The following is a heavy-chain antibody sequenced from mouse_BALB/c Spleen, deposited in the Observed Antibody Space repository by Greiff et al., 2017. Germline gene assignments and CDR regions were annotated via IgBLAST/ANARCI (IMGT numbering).Heavy chain of an antibody. Sequence: EVQLQQTGPELVKPGASVKISCKASGYSFTDYIMLWVKQSHGKSLEWIGNINPYYGSTSYNLKFKGKATLTVDKSSSTAYMQLNSLTSEDSAVYYCARWGLTTVVADYWGQGTTLTVSS. D-gene: IGHD1-1*01. V-gene: IGHV1-39*01. CDR3: ARWGLTTVVADY. J-gene: IGHJ2*01. CDR1: GYSFTDYI. CDR2: INPYYGST.